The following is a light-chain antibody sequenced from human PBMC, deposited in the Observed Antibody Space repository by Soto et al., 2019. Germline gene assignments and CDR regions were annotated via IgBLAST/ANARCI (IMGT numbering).Light chain of an antibody. J-gene: IGKJ1*01. V-gene: IGKV3-20*01. Sequence: EIVVTQAPGTLSLSPGERATLSCRASQSVSSSHLAWYQQKPGQAPRLLMYGASNRATGIPDRFSGGGSGTDFTLTISRLEPEDFAVYYCQQYGGSPRTFGQGTKV. CDR2: GAS. CDR3: QQYGGSPRT. CDR1: QSVSSSH.